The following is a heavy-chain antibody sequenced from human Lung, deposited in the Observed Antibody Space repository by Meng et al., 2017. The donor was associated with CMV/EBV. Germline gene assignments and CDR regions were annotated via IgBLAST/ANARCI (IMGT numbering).Heavy chain of an antibody. J-gene: IGHJ5*02. Sequence: EVQLVEAGGGLFQPGESLRLSCVASGFSFSSYWMRGVRQSPGKGLVWVARINSGGTTTTYADSVKGRFTISRDNAKNTLYLQMNSLRGEDTAVYYCARDVMGWFDPWGQGALVTVSS. D-gene: IGHD2-8*01. V-gene: IGHV3-74*01. CDR1: GFSFSSYW. CDR2: INSGGTTT. CDR3: ARDVMGWFDP.